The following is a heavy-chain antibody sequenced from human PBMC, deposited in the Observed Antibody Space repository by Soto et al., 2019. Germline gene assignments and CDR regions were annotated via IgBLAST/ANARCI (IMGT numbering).Heavy chain of an antibody. D-gene: IGHD3-10*01. J-gene: IGHJ4*02. CDR3: ARDYYGSGSFSY. V-gene: IGHV4-61*01. Sequence: SETLSLTCTVSGGSVSSGSYYWSWIRQPPGKGLEWIGYIYYSGSTNYNPSLKSRVTISVDTSKNQFSLKLSSVTAADTAVYYCARDYYGSGSFSYWGQGTLVTVS. CDR1: GGSVSSGSYY. CDR2: IYYSGST.